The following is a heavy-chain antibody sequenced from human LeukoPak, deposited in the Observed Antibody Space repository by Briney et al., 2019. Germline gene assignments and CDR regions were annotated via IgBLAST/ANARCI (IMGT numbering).Heavy chain of an antibody. D-gene: IGHD3-9*01. J-gene: IGHJ3*02. Sequence: ASVKVSCKAAGYTLTGFYIHWVREVPGQGLEWMGWMNPRSGATNYAQTFQDRVTMTRDTSNSTAYMQLSRPGSDDTPIYCCARRSVILVITPTDDAFDIWGQGTMVTVS. V-gene: IGHV1-2*02. CDR3: ARRSVILVITPTDDAFDI. CDR1: GYTLTGFY. CDR2: MNPRSGAT.